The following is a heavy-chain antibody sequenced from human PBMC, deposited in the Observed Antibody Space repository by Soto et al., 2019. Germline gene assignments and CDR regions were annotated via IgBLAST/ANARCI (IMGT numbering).Heavy chain of an antibody. Sequence: ASVKVSCKVSGYTLTELSMHWVRQAPGKGLEWMGGFDPEDGETIYAQKFQGRVTMTEDTSTDTAYMELSSLRSEDTAVYYCARGVGGWSGLDYWGQGTLVTVSS. CDR1: GYTLTELS. V-gene: IGHV1-24*01. CDR2: FDPEDGET. J-gene: IGHJ4*02. D-gene: IGHD6-19*01. CDR3: ARGVGGWSGLDY.